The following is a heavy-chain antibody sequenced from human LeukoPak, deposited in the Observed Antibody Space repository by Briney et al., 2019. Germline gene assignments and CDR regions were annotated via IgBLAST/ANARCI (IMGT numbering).Heavy chain of an antibody. D-gene: IGHD2-2*01. J-gene: IGHJ4*02. CDR3: AKDRTPPRIVVVPAAISPFDY. V-gene: IGHV3-23*01. CDR2: ISGSGGST. CDR1: GFTFSSYA. Sequence: GGSLRLSCAASGFTFSSYAMSWVRQAPGKGLEWVPAISGSGGSTYYADSVKGRFTISRDNSKNTLYLQMNSLRAEDTAVYYCAKDRTPPRIVVVPAAISPFDYWGQGTLVTVSS.